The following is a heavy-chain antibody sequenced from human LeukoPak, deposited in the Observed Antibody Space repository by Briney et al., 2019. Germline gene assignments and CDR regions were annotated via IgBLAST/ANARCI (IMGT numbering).Heavy chain of an antibody. D-gene: IGHD3-3*01. Sequence: ASVKVSCKASGYTFTGYYMHWVRQAPGQGLEWMGWINPNSGGTNYAQKFQGRVTMTRDTSISTAYMELSRLRSDDTAVYYCARGGVFGVVLNSFDHWGQGTLVTVSS. V-gene: IGHV1-2*02. CDR3: ARGGVFGVVLNSFDH. CDR1: GYTFTGYY. CDR2: INPNSGGT. J-gene: IGHJ5*02.